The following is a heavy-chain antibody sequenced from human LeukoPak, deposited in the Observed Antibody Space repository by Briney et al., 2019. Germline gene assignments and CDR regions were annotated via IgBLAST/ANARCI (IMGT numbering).Heavy chain of an antibody. J-gene: IGHJ4*02. Sequence: SETLSLTCTVSGGSISSGGYYWSWIRQPPGKGLEWIGYIYHSGSTYYNPSLKSRVTISVDRSKNQFSLKLSSVTAADTAVYYCARVPYYYGSGSFSYWGQGTLVTVSS. D-gene: IGHD3-10*01. V-gene: IGHV4-30-2*01. CDR3: ARVPYYYGSGSFSY. CDR1: GGSISSGGYY. CDR2: IYHSGST.